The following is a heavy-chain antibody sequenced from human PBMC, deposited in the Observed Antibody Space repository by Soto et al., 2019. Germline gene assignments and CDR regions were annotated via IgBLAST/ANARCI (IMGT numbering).Heavy chain of an antibody. V-gene: IGHV3-23*01. CDR1: GFTFSSYA. D-gene: IGHD1-26*01. CDR3: ARTRSAWSDFHYYSLDV. CDR2: ISDSGGST. J-gene: IGHJ6*02. Sequence: GGSLRLSCAASGFTFSSYAMSWVRQAPGKGLEWVSAISDSGGSTYYADSVKGRFTISRDNSNSALYVQMNSLTGEDTAVYYCARTRSAWSDFHYYSLDVWGQGTTVTVSS.